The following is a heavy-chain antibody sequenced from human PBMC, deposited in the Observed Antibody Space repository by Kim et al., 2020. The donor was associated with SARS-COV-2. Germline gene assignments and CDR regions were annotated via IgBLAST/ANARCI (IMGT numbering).Heavy chain of an antibody. J-gene: IGHJ5*02. CDR2: IKQDGSEK. D-gene: IGHD6-13*01. CDR3: VRRYSSSWSGFDP. CDR1: GFTFSTNW. Sequence: GGSLRLSCVASGFTFSTNWMSWVRQAPGKGLEWVANIKQDGSEKYFVDSVKGRFTISRDNAKNSLYLQMNSLRVEDTALYYCVRRYSSSWSGFDPWGQGTLVTVSS. V-gene: IGHV3-7*01.